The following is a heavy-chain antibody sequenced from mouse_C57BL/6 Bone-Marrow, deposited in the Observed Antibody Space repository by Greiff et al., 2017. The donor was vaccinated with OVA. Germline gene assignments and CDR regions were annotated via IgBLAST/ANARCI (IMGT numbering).Heavy chain of an antibody. CDR1: GYTFTSYW. CDR3: ARVYYYGSKAY. J-gene: IGHJ3*01. D-gene: IGHD1-1*01. Sequence: QVQLQQPGAELVRPGSSVKLSCKASGYTFTSYWMHWVKQRPIQGLEWIGNIDPSDSETHYNQKFKDKATFTVDKSSSTAYMQLSILTTVDSAVYDCARVYYYGSKAYWGQGTLVTVSA. CDR2: IDPSDSET. V-gene: IGHV1-52*01.